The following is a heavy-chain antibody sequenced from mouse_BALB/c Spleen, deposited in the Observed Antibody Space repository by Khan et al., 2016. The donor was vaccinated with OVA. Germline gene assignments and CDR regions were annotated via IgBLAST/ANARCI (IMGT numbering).Heavy chain of an antibody. CDR2: IYPGDGST. Sequence: QVQLKQSGPELVKPGALVKISCKASGYTFTAYDINWVKQRPGQGLEWVGWIYPGDGSTEYNENFKGKATLTADTYSNTAYMQLSSLTSEKSAVYFCASEGLRWVGMDYWGQGTSVSVSS. D-gene: IGHD1-1*01. CDR3: ASEGLRWVGMDY. J-gene: IGHJ4*01. V-gene: IGHV1S56*01. CDR1: GYTFTAYD.